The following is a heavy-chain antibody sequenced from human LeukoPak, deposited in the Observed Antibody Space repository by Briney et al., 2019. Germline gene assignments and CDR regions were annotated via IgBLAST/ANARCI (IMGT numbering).Heavy chain of an antibody. Sequence: SETLSLTCAVYGGSFSGYCWSWIRQPPGKGLEWIGEINHSGSTNYNPSLKSRVTISVDTSKNQFSLKLSSVTAADTAVYYCASSRWGNYYGSGSYPPDYWGQGTLVTVSS. V-gene: IGHV4-34*01. CDR3: ASSRWGNYYGSGSYPPDY. D-gene: IGHD3-10*01. CDR1: GGSFSGYC. CDR2: INHSGST. J-gene: IGHJ4*02.